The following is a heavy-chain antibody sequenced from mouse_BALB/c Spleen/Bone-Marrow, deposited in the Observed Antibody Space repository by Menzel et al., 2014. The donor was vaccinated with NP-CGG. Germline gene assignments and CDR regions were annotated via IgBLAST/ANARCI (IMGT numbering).Heavy chain of an antibody. D-gene: IGHD2-4*01. CDR2: IDTSDSYI. Sequence: QVQLQQSGAEFVMPGASVKMSCKASGYTFTDKWMHWVKQRPGQGLEWIGAIDTSDSYINYNQKFKGKASLTVDASSSTAYMHLSSLTSDDSVVYYCARGGHDFSLDYWGQGTSVIVSS. J-gene: IGHJ4*01. CDR3: ARGGHDFSLDY. CDR1: GYTFTDKW. V-gene: IGHV1-69*01.